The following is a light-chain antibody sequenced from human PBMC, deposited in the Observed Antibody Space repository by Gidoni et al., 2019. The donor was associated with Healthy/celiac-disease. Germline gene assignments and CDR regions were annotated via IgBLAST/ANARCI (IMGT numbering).Light chain of an antibody. J-gene: IGKJ2*01. V-gene: IGKV3-20*01. Sequence: EIVLTQSPGTLSLSPGERATLSCRASQSVSSSYVAWYQQKPGQAPRLLIYGASSRATGIPDRFSGSGSGTDFTLTISRLEPEDVAVYYCQQYGSSPMYTFGQXTKLEIK. CDR2: GAS. CDR1: QSVSSSY. CDR3: QQYGSSPMYT.